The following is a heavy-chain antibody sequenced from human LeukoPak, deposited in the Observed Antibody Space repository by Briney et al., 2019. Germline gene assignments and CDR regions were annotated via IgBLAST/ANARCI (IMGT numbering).Heavy chain of an antibody. CDR3: ARLHDYGDYYADY. V-gene: IGHV4-39*01. J-gene: IGHJ4*02. CDR2: IYYSGNT. D-gene: IGHD4-17*01. CDR1: GDSIRSNSYY. Sequence: SETLSLTCNVSGDSIRSNSYYWGWIRQPPGKGLEWIGDIYYSGNTKYTPSLKSRVTISVDTSKNQFSLKLSSVTAADTAVYYCARLHDYGDYYADYWGQGTLVTVSS.